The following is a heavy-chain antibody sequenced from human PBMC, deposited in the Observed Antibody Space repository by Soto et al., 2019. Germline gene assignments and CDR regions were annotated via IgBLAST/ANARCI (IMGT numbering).Heavy chain of an antibody. CDR2: IIPIFGTA. V-gene: IGHV1-69*01. Sequence: QVQLVQSGAEVKKPGSSVKVSCKASGGTFSSYAISWVRQAPGQGLEWMGGIIPIFGTANYAQKFQGRVTITADESTSTAYMELSRLRSEDTAVYYCARPKNDYGDYPDAFDIWGQGTMVTVSS. CDR3: ARPKNDYGDYPDAFDI. J-gene: IGHJ3*02. CDR1: GGTFSSYA. D-gene: IGHD4-17*01.